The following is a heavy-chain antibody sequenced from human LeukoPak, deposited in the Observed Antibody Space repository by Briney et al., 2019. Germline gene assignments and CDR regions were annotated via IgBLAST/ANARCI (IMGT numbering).Heavy chain of an antibody. V-gene: IGHV1-2*02. CDR3: ARETISYNWFDP. Sequence: ASVKVSCKASGYTFTGYYMHWVRQAPGQGLEWMGWINPNSGGTNYAQMFQGRVTMTRDTSISTAYMELSRLRSDDTAVYYCARETISYNWFDPWGQGTLVTVSS. CDR2: INPNSGGT. D-gene: IGHD4/OR15-4a*01. J-gene: IGHJ5*02. CDR1: GYTFTGYY.